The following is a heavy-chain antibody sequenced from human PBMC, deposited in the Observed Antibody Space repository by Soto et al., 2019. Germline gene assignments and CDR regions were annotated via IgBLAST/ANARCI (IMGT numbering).Heavy chain of an antibody. CDR3: ASHDPGARVDS. Sequence: QVQLVQSGAEVKKPGASVKVSCKAPRYIFTAYFMHWVRQAPGQGLEWMGWINPNNGATHYGLSFQGRVTMTRETSISTAYTELSSLRYDDTAVYYCASHDPGARVDSWGQGTLVIVSS. D-gene: IGHD1-1*01. J-gene: IGHJ5*01. CDR1: RYIFTAYF. CDR2: INPNNGAT. V-gene: IGHV1-2*02.